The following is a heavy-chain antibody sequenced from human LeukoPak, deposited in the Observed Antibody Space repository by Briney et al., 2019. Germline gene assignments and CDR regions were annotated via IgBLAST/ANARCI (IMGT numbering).Heavy chain of an antibody. D-gene: IGHD4/OR15-4a*01. CDR3: ARVSYGGYIDY. CDR1: GYTFTNYD. Sequence: ASVKVSCKTSGYTFTNYDINWVRQATGQGLEWMGWINPNSGGTNYAQKFQGRVTMTRDTSISTAYMELSRLRSDDTAVYYCARVSYGGYIDYWGQGTLVTVSS. J-gene: IGHJ4*02. CDR2: INPNSGGT. V-gene: IGHV1-2*02.